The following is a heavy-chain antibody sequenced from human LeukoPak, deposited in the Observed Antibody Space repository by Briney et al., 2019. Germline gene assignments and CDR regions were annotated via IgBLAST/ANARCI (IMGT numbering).Heavy chain of an antibody. Sequence: GGSLRLSCAASGFTFSSYEMNWVRQAPGKGLEWVANIKQDGSEKYYVDSVKGRFTISRDNAKNSLYLQMNSLRAEDTAVYYCARETGTTAWDFDYWGQGTLVTVSS. CDR1: GFTFSSYE. D-gene: IGHD1-1*01. V-gene: IGHV3-7*01. CDR2: IKQDGSEK. CDR3: ARETGTTAWDFDY. J-gene: IGHJ4*02.